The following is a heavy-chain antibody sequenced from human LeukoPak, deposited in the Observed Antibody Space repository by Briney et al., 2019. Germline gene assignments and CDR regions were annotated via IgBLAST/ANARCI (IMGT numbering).Heavy chain of an antibody. Sequence: ASVKVSCKASGYTFTGYYMHWVRQAPGQGLEWMGWIYPNSGGTNYAQKFQGRVTMTRDTSISTAYMELSRLRSDDTAVYYCARVPGYGGNSEAFDIWGQGTMVTVSS. CDR2: IYPNSGGT. J-gene: IGHJ3*02. CDR3: ARVPGYGGNSEAFDI. D-gene: IGHD4-23*01. CDR1: GYTFTGYY. V-gene: IGHV1-2*02.